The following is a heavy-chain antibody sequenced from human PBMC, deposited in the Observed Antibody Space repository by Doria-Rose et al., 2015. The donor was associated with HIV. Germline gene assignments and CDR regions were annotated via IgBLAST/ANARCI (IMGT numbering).Heavy chain of an antibody. CDR3: VRIKSSRWYHKYYFDF. D-gene: IGHD6-13*01. J-gene: IGHJ4*02. CDR2: IFSDDER. CDR1: GVSLSSPGMG. Sequence: QVTLKESGPVLVKPTETLTLTCTVSGVSLSSPGMGVSWIRQPPGKALEWLANIFSDDERSYKTSLKSRLTISRGTSKGQVVITMTDMDPVDTATYYCVRIKSSRWYHKYYFDFWGQGTLVIVSA. V-gene: IGHV2-26*01.